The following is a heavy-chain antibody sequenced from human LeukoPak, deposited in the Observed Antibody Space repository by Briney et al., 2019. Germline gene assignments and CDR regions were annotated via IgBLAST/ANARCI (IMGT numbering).Heavy chain of an antibody. D-gene: IGHD6-13*01. CDR3: ARESLLGSSCY. CDR1: GFTFSSYG. V-gene: IGHV3-33*01. J-gene: IGHJ4*02. CDR2: IWYDGSNK. Sequence: GGSLRLSCAASGFTFSSYGMHWVRQAPGKRLERVAVIWYDGSNKYYADSVKGRFTISRDNPKNTLYLQMNSLRAEDTAVYYCARESLLGSSCYCGEGTLVSVSS.